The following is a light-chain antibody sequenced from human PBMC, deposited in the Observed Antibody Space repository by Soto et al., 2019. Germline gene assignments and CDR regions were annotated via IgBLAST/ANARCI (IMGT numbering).Light chain of an antibody. Sequence: DIQMTQSPSSLSASVGDRVTITCRARQTVSTYVNWYHQKPGKAPELLIYASSSLQSGVPSKFSGSGSGTDFTLTISSLLPEDSGTYYCQQCFTATWTFGQGTKVEIK. CDR2: ASS. CDR1: QTVSTY. V-gene: IGKV1-39*01. J-gene: IGKJ1*01. CDR3: QQCFTATWT.